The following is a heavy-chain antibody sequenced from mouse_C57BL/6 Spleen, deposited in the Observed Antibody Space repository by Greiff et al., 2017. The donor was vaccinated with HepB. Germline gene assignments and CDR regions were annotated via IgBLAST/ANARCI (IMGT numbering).Heavy chain of an antibody. CDR1: GYTFTDYN. V-gene: IGHV1-22*01. CDR2: INPNNGGT. Sequence: DVQLVESGPELVKPGASVKMSCKASGYTFTDYNMHWVKQSHGKSLEWIGYINPNNGGTSYNQKFKGKATLTVNKSSSTAYMELRSLTSEDSAVYYCARRGWGYFDVWGTGTTVTVSS. CDR3: ARRGWGYFDV. J-gene: IGHJ1*03. D-gene: IGHD3-2*02.